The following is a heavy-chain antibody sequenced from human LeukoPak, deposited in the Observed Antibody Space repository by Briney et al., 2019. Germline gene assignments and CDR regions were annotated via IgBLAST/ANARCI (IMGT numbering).Heavy chain of an antibody. V-gene: IGHV3-11*04. J-gene: IGHJ4*02. CDR2: ISSSGSTI. CDR3: ARGTKLGYYDSSGSLGY. D-gene: IGHD3-22*01. CDR1: GFTFSDYY. Sequence: GGSLRLSCAASGFTFSDYYMSWIRQAPGKGLEWVSYISSSGSTIYYADSVKGRFTISRDNAKNSLYLQMNSLRAEDPAVYYCARGTKLGYYDSSGSLGYWGQGTLVTVSS.